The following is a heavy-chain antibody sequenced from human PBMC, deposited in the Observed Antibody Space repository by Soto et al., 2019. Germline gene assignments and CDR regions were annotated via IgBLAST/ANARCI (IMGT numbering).Heavy chain of an antibody. CDR3: ARDDSNGWRAFDY. D-gene: IGHD6-19*01. J-gene: IGHJ4*02. V-gene: IGHV1-46*01. CDR1: GYTFTDHY. Sequence: QVQLVQSGAGVREPGASVKVSCTTSGYTFTDHYLHWVRQAPGQGLEWMGITNPSGGRPTYAQKFQGRVTMTSDTSTRTVYMELSSLTSEDTAVYYCARDDSNGWRAFDYWGQGTLVTVSS. CDR2: TNPSGGRP.